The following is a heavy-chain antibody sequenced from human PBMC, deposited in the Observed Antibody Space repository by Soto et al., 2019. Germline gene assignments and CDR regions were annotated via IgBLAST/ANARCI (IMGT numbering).Heavy chain of an antibody. Sequence: QVQLVESGGGVVQPGRSLRLSCAASGFTFSSYAMHWVRQAPGKGLEWVAVISYDGSNKYYADSVKGRFTISRDNSKNTLYLQMNSLRAEDTAVYYCARDHRYSRHGGYYFDYWGQGTLVTVSS. J-gene: IGHJ4*02. CDR2: ISYDGSNK. CDR3: ARDHRYSRHGGYYFDY. V-gene: IGHV3-30-3*01. CDR1: GFTFSSYA. D-gene: IGHD6-13*01.